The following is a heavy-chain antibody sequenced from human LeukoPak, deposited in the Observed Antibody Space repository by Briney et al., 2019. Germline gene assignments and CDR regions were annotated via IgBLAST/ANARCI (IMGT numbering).Heavy chain of an antibody. CDR2: ISYDGSNK. V-gene: IGHV3-30-3*01. J-gene: IGHJ4*02. CDR3: AREASGIAVAANGPDY. CDR1: GFTFSSYA. Sequence: GGSLRLSCAASGFTFSSYAMHWVRQAPGKGLEWVAVISYDGSNKYYADSVKGRFTISRDNSKNTLYLQMNSLRAEDTAVYYCAREASGIAVAANGPDYWGQGTLVTVSS. D-gene: IGHD6-19*01.